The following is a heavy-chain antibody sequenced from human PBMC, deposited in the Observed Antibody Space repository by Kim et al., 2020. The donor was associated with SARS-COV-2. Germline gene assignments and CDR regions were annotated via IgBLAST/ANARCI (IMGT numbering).Heavy chain of an antibody. D-gene: IGHD3-10*01. J-gene: IGHJ5*02. CDR2: GST. Sequence: GSTYYADSVKGRFTISRDNSKNTLYLQMNSLRAEDTAVYYCAKDRGFDPWGQGTLVTVSS. CDR3: AKDRGFDP. V-gene: IGHV3-23*01.